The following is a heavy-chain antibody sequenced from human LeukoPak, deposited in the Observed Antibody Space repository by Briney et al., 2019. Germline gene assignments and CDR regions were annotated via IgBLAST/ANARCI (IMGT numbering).Heavy chain of an antibody. CDR3: ARVPPPGGITMIDY. J-gene: IGHJ4*02. CDR2: ISYDGSNK. V-gene: IGHV3-30-3*01. CDR1: GFTFSSYA. Sequence: QPGGSLRLSCAASGFTFSSYAMHWVRQAPGKGLEWVAVISYDGSNKYYADSVKGRFTISRDNSKNTLYLQMNSLRAEDTAVYYCARVPPPGGITMIDYWGRGTLVTVSS. D-gene: IGHD3-22*01.